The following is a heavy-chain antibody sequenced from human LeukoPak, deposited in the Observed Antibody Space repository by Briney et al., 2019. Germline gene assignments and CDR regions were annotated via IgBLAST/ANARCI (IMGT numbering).Heavy chain of an antibody. CDR3: ARGQVAGCLDY. V-gene: IGHV4-34*01. Sequence: SETLSLTCAVYGGSFSGYYWSWIRQPPGKGLEWIGEINHSGSTNYNPSLKSRVTISVDTSKNQFSLKLSSVTAADTAVYYCARGQVAGCLDYWGQGTLVTVSS. D-gene: IGHD6-19*01. CDR1: GGSFSGYY. J-gene: IGHJ4*02. CDR2: INHSGST.